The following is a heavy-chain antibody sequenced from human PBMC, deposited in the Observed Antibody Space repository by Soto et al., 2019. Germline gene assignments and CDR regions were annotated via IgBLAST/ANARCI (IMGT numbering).Heavy chain of an antibody. Sequence: QEQLVQSGGGVVQPGRSLRLSCAASGFIFSSYGMHWVRQAPGKGLEWVAVISYDGSNEYYADSVQGRFTISRDNSKQTLYLQMNRLRTEDTAVYFCATLLWEGIIGVGPSGGQGDYWGEGTLVTVSS. CDR2: ISYDGSNE. CDR1: GFIFSSYG. V-gene: IGHV3-30*03. D-gene: IGHD3-16*01. CDR3: ATLLWEGIIGVGPSGGQGDY. J-gene: IGHJ4*02.